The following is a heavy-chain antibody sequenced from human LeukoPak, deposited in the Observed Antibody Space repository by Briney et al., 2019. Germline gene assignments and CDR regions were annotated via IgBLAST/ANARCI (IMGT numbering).Heavy chain of an antibody. CDR1: GFTFSSYA. J-gene: IGHJ5*02. D-gene: IGHD1-1*01. Sequence: PGGSLRLPCAASGFTFSSYAMSWVRQAPGKGLEWVSAISGSGGSTYYADSVKGRFTISRDNSKNTLYLQMNSLRAEDTAVYYGAKDSRNDRANNWFDPWGQGTLVTVSS. CDR3: AKDSRNDRANNWFDP. V-gene: IGHV3-23*01. CDR2: ISGSGGST.